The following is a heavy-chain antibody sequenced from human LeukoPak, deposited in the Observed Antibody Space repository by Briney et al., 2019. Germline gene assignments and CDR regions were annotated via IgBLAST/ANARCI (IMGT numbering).Heavy chain of an antibody. D-gene: IGHD2-2*01. V-gene: IGHV3-9*03. J-gene: IGHJ3*02. CDR3: AIQGKCQLTGQDAFGI. CDR1: GFTFDDYA. CDR2: ISWNSGSI. Sequence: GGSLRLSCAASGFTFDDYAMHWVRQAPGKGLEWVSVISWNSGSIGYADSVKGRFTITRDNAKNSLYLQMNRLRAEDMALYYCAIQGKCQLTGQDAFGIWGPGTMVTVSS.